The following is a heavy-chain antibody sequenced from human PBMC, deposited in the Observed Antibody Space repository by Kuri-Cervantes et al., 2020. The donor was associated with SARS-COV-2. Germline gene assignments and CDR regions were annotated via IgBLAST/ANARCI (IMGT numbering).Heavy chain of an antibody. D-gene: IGHD2-2*02. CDR1: GGSISSYH. Sequence: SETLSLTCAASGGSISSYHWSWIRQPPGKGLEWIGYIYYSGSTNYNPSLKSRVTISVDTSKNQFSLKLSSVTAADTAVYYCARDPRHYCSSTSCYSYYGMDVWGQGTTVTVSS. J-gene: IGHJ6*02. V-gene: IGHV4-59*01. CDR2: IYYSGST. CDR3: ARDPRHYCSSTSCYSYYGMDV.